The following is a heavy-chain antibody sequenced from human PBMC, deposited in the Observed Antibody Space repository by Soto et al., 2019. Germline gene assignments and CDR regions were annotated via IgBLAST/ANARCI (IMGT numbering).Heavy chain of an antibody. CDR1: GGSFSGYY. V-gene: IGHV4-34*01. J-gene: IGHJ6*02. Sequence: SETLSLTCAVYGGSFSGYYWSWIRQPPGKGLEWIGEINHSGNTNYNPSLKSRVTISVDTSKNQFSLKLSSVTAADTAVYYCARLSLDYSGYRYYYGMDVCGQGTTVTXSS. D-gene: IGHD3-22*01. CDR2: INHSGNT. CDR3: ARLSLDYSGYRYYYGMDV.